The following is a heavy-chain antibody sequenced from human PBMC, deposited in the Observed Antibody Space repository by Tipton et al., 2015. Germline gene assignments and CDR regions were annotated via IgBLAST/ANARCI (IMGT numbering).Heavy chain of an antibody. Sequence: GLVKPSETLSLTCSLSGGSFYTYYGTWIHQPPGQGLEWIGEIYHSGTTNYNPSLRGRFTISLRTSKNQLSLKVVSVTAADTAIYYCARGGSPIIEMAYHHYGLDVWGQGTTVTVSS. CDR2: IYHSGTT. J-gene: IGHJ6*02. CDR3: ARGGSPIIEMAYHHYGLDV. CDR1: GGSFYTYY. D-gene: IGHD5-24*01. V-gene: IGHV4-34*01.